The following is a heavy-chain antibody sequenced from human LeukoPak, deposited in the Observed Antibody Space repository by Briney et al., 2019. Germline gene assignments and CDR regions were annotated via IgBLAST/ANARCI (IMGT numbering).Heavy chain of an antibody. CDR2: INPDSGGT. J-gene: IGHJ3*02. D-gene: IGHD6-13*01. V-gene: IGHV1-2*02. CDR1: GYTFTDYY. Sequence: ASVKVSCKASGYTFTDYYMHWVRQAPGQGFEWIGWINPDSGGTNYAQKFQGRVTMTRDTSISTAYMELSRLRSNDTAVYYCARDPPYSSSWQDAFDIWGQGTMVTVSS. CDR3: ARDPPYSSSWQDAFDI.